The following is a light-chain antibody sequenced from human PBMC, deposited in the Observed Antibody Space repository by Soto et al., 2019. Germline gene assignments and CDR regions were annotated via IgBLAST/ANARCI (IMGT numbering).Light chain of an antibody. Sequence: DIQMTQSPSSLSASVGDRVTITCRASQGINNYLAWYQQKPRKAPNLLIYAASTLQSGVPSRFSGSGSGTEFTLTISSLEPEDGATYYCQNYNSAPGWFGQGTQGEIK. J-gene: IGKJ1*01. CDR1: QGINNY. CDR2: AAS. V-gene: IGKV1-27*01. CDR3: QNYNSAPGW.